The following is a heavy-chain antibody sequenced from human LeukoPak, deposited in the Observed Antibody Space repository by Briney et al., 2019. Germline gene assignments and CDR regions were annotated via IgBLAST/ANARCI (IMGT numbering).Heavy chain of an antibody. CDR3: ATTPVEATIAQFDY. CDR1: GYTLTELS. J-gene: IGHJ4*02. D-gene: IGHD5-12*01. Sequence: ASVKVSCKVSGYTLTELSMHWVRQAPGKGLEWMGGFDPEDGETIYAQKFQGRVTMTEDTSTDTAYMELSSLRSEDTAVYYCATTPVEATIAQFDYWGQGTLVTVSS. CDR2: FDPEDGET. V-gene: IGHV1-24*01.